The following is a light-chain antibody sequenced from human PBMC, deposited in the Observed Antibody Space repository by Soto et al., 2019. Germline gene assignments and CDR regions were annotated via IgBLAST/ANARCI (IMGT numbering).Light chain of an antibody. V-gene: IGKV3-20*01. CDR3: QQYGTSSPST. Sequence: EIVLTQSPGTLSLSPGERATLSCRASQSVSSSYLAWYQQKPGQAPRLLINGASSRATGIPDRFSGSGSGTDFTLTISRLEPEDFAVYYCQQYGTSSPSTFGQGTRLEIK. J-gene: IGKJ5*01. CDR1: QSVSSSY. CDR2: GAS.